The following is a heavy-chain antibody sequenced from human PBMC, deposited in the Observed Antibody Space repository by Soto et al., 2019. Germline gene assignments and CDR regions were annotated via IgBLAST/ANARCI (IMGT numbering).Heavy chain of an antibody. Sequence: PGESLKISCKGSGYSFTSYWIGWVRQMPGKGLEWMGIIYPGDSDTRYSPSFQGQVTISADKSISTAYLQWSSLKASDTAMYYCARGDIAARYYYYYGMDVWGQGTMVTVSS. CDR1: GYSFTSYW. J-gene: IGHJ6*02. CDR3: ARGDIAARYYYYYGMDV. V-gene: IGHV5-51*01. D-gene: IGHD6-6*01. CDR2: IYPGDSDT.